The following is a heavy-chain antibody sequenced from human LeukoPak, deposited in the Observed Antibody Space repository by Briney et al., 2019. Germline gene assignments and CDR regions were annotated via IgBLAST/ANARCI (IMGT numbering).Heavy chain of an antibody. D-gene: IGHD2-2*01. Sequence: ASVKVSCKASGYTFTSYYMHWVRQAPGQGLEWMGWMNPNSGNTGYAQKFQGRVTMTRNTSISTAYMELSSLRSEDTAVYYCARVLTWSTSCYLGYWGQGTLVTVSS. CDR2: MNPNSGNT. CDR3: ARVLTWSTSCYLGY. J-gene: IGHJ4*02. V-gene: IGHV1-8*02. CDR1: GYTFTSYY.